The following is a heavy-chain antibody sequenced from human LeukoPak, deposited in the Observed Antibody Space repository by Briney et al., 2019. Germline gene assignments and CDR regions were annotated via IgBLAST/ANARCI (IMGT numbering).Heavy chain of an antibody. V-gene: IGHV1-18*01. CDR2: ISAYNGNT. J-gene: IGHJ5*02. Sequence: ASVKVSCKASGYTFTSYGISWVRQAPGQGLEWMGWISAYNGNTNYAQKLQGRVTMTTDTSTSTAYMELRSLTSDDTAVYYCARDPWNYGEDWFDPWGQGTLVTVSS. CDR3: ARDPWNYGEDWFDP. D-gene: IGHD1-7*01. CDR1: GYTFTSYG.